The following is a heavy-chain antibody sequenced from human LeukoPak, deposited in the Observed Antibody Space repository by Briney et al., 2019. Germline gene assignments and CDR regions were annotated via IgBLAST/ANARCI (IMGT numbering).Heavy chain of an antibody. CDR2: ISISGGTT. J-gene: IGHJ4*02. CDR1: GFTFSSYA. Sequence: GGSLRLSCAASGFTFSSYAMSWVRQAPGKGLGWVSAISISGGTTYYADSVKGRFTISRDNSKNTLYLQMNSLRAEDTAVYYCAKGRKWELPFDYWGQGTLVTVSS. CDR3: AKGRKWELPFDY. D-gene: IGHD1-26*01. V-gene: IGHV3-23*01.